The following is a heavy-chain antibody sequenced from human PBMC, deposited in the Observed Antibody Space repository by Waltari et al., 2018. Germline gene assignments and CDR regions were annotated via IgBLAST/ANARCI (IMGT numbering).Heavy chain of an antibody. CDR1: GYPFSSYG. CDR3: ARGDYYDSSGYFRYDN. Sequence: QVPLVQSGAEVKEPGASGKVSCKASGYPFSSYGIRWVRQAPGQGLEWMGWISIYNDNANYAQKLQGRVTMTTDTSTSTAYMELRSLRSDDTAVYYCARGDYYDSSGYFRYDNWGQGTLVTVSS. D-gene: IGHD3-22*01. J-gene: IGHJ4*02. CDR2: ISIYNDNA. V-gene: IGHV1-18*01.